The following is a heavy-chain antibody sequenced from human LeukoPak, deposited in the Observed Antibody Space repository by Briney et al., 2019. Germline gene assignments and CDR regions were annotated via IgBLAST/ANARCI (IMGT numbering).Heavy chain of an antibody. CDR1: GFTFSSYW. CDR3: AREIAVAGTGGYYFDC. V-gene: IGHV3-7*01. J-gene: IGHJ4*02. CDR2: IKQDGSEK. D-gene: IGHD6-19*01. Sequence: GGSLRLSCAASGFTFSSYWMSWVRQAPGKGLEWVANIKQDGSEKYYVDSVKGRFTISRDNAKNSLYLQMNSLRAEDTAVCYCAREIAVAGTGGYYFDCWGQGTLVTVSS.